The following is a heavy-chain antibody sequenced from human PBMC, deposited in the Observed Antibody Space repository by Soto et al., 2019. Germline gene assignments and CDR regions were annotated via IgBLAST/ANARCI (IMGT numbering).Heavy chain of an antibody. J-gene: IGHJ3*02. CDR3: AGTYYYDSSGYDDAFDI. V-gene: IGHV1-18*01. Sequence: GASVKVSCKASGYTFTSYGISWVRQAPGQGLEWMGWISAYNGNTNYAQKLQGRVTMTTDTSTSTAYMELRSLRSDDTAVYYCAGTYYYDSSGYDDAFDIWRQGTMVTVSS. CDR2: ISAYNGNT. D-gene: IGHD3-22*01. CDR1: GYTFTSYG.